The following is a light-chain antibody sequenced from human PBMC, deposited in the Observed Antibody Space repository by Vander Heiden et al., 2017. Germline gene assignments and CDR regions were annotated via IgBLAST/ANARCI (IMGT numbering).Light chain of an antibody. CDR3: QQYNYWPFT. CDR1: RSISSN. Sequence: EIVMRQSPATVSVSPGERATLSCRASRSISSNLAWYQQKPGQAPNLLIYGASTRATGIPARFSGSGSGTEFTLTISSLQSEDFAVYFCQQYNYWPFTFGPGTKVDIK. V-gene: IGKV3-15*01. CDR2: GAS. J-gene: IGKJ3*01.